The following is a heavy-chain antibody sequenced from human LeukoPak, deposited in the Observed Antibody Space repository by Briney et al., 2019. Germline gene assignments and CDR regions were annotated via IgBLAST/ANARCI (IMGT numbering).Heavy chain of an antibody. V-gene: IGHV3-9*01. Sequence: GGSLRLSCAASGFTFDDYAMQWVRQAPGKGLEWVSGITWNMGNIGYADSVKGRFSISRDNAKNSLFLQMNSLRAEDTAFYYCAKDLKGTSGYFDYWGQGTLVTVSS. J-gene: IGHJ4*02. CDR2: ITWNMGNI. CDR3: AKDLKGTSGYFDY. D-gene: IGHD3-10*01. CDR1: GFTFDDYA.